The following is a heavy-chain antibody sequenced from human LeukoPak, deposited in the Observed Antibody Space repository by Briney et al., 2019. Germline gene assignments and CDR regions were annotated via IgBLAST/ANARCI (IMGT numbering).Heavy chain of an antibody. J-gene: IGHJ6*03. V-gene: IGHV1-69*05. CDR2: IIPIFGTA. CDR1: GGTFSSYA. CDR3: ARDPGRAKTYYYYMDV. Sequence: GASVKVSCKASGGTFSSYAISWVRQAPGQGLEWMGGIIPIFGTANYAQKFQGRVTITTDESTSTAYMELSSLRSEDTAVYYCARDPGRAKTYYYYMDVWGKGTTVTVSS. D-gene: IGHD6-13*01.